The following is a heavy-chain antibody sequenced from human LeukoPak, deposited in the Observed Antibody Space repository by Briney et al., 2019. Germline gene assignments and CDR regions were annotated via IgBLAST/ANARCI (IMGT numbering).Heavy chain of an antibody. V-gene: IGHV3-23*01. CDR1: GFTFSSYA. Sequence: GGSLRLSCAASGFTFSSYAMSWVRQAPGKGLEWVSAISGSGGSTYYADSVKGRFTISRDNSKNTLYLQMNSLRAEDTAVYYCAKEGYSGYPGGDAFDIWGQGTMVTVSS. CDR3: AKEGYSGYPGGDAFDI. CDR2: ISGSGGST. D-gene: IGHD5-12*01. J-gene: IGHJ3*02.